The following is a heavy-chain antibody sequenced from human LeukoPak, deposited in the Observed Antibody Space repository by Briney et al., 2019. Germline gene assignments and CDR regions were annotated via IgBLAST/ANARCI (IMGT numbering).Heavy chain of an antibody. Sequence: GGSLRLSCAASGFTFSSYAMSWVRQAPGKGLEWVSAISGSGGSTYYADSAKGRFTISRDNSKNTLYLQMNSLRAEDTAVYYCAKRCVRGWSTDAFDFWGQGTMVTVSS. CDR2: ISGSGGST. CDR3: AKRCVRGWSTDAFDF. V-gene: IGHV3-23*01. J-gene: IGHJ3*01. D-gene: IGHD6-19*01. CDR1: GFTFSSYA.